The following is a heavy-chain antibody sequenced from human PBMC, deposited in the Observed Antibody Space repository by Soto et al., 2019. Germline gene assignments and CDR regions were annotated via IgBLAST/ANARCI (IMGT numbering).Heavy chain of an antibody. J-gene: IGHJ3*01. V-gene: IGHV3-7*01. Sequence: EVQLVESGGGLVQPGGSLILSCAASGFTFSGYWMSWVRQAPGKGLEWVANIKPDGSEKYYVDSVKGRFTISRDNAKNSLYLQMNSLRAEDTAVYYCARRRYCSGGSCYSDVWGQGTMVTVSS. D-gene: IGHD2-15*01. CDR1: GFTFSGYW. CDR3: ARRRYCSGGSCYSDV. CDR2: IKPDGSEK.